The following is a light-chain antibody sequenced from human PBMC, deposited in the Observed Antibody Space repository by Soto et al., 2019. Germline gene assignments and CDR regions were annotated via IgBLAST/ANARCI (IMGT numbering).Light chain of an antibody. V-gene: IGKV3-11*01. CDR2: DAS. J-gene: IGKJ1*01. Sequence: EIVLTQSPATLSLSPGERATLSCRASQSVSSYLAWYQQKPGQAPRLLIYDASTRATGIPARFSGSGSGTDFTLTIISLEPEDFAVYYCHQRSNWPQTFGRGTMVDI. CDR1: QSVSSY. CDR3: HQRSNWPQT.